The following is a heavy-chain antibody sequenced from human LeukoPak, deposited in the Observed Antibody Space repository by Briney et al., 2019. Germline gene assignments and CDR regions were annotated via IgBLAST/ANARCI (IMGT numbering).Heavy chain of an antibody. J-gene: IGHJ6*02. CDR2: ISNSGGNT. CDR3: AKGGASGSYYTASYYYAMDV. Sequence: GGSLRLSCAASGFTFSSYAMTWVRQAPGKGLEWVSAISNSGGNTYYADSVKGRFTISRDNSKNTLYLQMNSLRAEDTALYYCAKGGASGSYYTASYYYAMDVWGQGTTVTVSS. D-gene: IGHD3-10*01. CDR1: GFTFSSYA. V-gene: IGHV3-23*01.